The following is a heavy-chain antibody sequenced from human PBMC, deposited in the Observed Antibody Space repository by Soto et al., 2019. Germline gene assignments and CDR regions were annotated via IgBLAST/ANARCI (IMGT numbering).Heavy chain of an antibody. Sequence: QVQLVQSGAEVKRPGSSVKVSCKASGDTFAFYSINWVRQAPGLGLGWMGRINPILSMSNYAQRLQGRGTMTADKSTSTAYMVLNSLRSEDTGMYYYATSYGSGYRAFDYWGQGALVTVSS. V-gene: IGHV1-69*02. D-gene: IGHD3-10*01. CDR3: ATSYGSGYRAFDY. J-gene: IGHJ4*02. CDR1: GDTFAFYS. CDR2: INPILSMS.